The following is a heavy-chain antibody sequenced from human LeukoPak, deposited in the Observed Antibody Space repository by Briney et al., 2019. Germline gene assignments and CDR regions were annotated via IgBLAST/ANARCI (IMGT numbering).Heavy chain of an antibody. J-gene: IGHJ4*02. V-gene: IGHV4-4*02. CDR2: INHSGST. CDR1: GDSITSSNW. D-gene: IGHD6-6*01. Sequence: PSGTLSLTCAASGDSITSSNWWSWVRQPPEKGLEWIGEINHSGSTNYNPSLKSRVTISVDTSKNQFSLKLSSVTAADTAVYYCARGSIAARPSYFDYWGQGTLVTVSS. CDR3: ARGSIAARPSYFDY.